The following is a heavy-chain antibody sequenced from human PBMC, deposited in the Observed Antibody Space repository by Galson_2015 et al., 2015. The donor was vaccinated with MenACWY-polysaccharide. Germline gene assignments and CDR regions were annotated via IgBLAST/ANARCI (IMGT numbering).Heavy chain of an antibody. CDR3: ARVEKYSGSFYILY. J-gene: IGHJ4*02. CDR2: IFHSGTT. Sequence: ETLSLTCAVSDYSIRSGYFWGWIRQPPGKGLEWIASIFHSGTTYYNPSLKSRVTISVDTSKNQFSLKLSSVTAADTAVYYCARVEKYSGSFYILYWGQGTLVTVSA. CDR1: DYSIRSGYF. D-gene: IGHD1-26*01. V-gene: IGHV4-38-2*01.